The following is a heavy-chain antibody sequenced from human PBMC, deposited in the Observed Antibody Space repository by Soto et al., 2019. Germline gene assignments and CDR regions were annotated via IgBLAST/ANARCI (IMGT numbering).Heavy chain of an antibody. Sequence: GGSLRLSCAASGFTFSSYGMHWVRQAPGKGLEWVAVISYDGSNKYYADSVKGRFTISRDNSKNTLYLQMNSLRAEDTAVYYCAKELIAVAGSYDAFDIWGQGTMVTVSS. CDR2: ISYDGSNK. V-gene: IGHV3-30*18. CDR3: AKELIAVAGSYDAFDI. CDR1: GFTFSSYG. J-gene: IGHJ3*02. D-gene: IGHD6-19*01.